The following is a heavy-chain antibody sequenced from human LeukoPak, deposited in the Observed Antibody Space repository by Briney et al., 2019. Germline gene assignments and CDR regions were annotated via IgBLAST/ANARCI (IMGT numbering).Heavy chain of an antibody. V-gene: IGHV1-69*05. D-gene: IGHD1-26*01. CDR3: ASQRGPVIYSGSPGAFDI. CDR1: GGTFSSYA. J-gene: IGHJ3*02. Sequence: GASVKVSCKASGGTFSSYAISWVRQAHGQGLEWMGGIIPIFGTANYAQKFQGRVTITTDESTSTAYMELSSLRSEDTAVYYCASQRGPVIYSGSPGAFDIWGQGTMVTVSS. CDR2: IIPIFGTA.